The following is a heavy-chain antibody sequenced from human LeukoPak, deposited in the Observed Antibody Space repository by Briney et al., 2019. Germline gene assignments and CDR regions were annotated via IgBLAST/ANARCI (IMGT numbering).Heavy chain of an antibody. Sequence: PSETLSLTCTVSGGSISSGGYYWSWIRQHPGKGLEWIGYIYYSGSTYYNPSLKSRVTISVDTSKNQFSLKLSSVTAANTAVYYCARVGEDYGDYPGAAAIAGYWGQGALVTVSS. V-gene: IGHV4-31*03. CDR2: IYYSGST. J-gene: IGHJ4*02. D-gene: IGHD4-17*01. CDR1: GGSISSGGYY. CDR3: ARVGEDYGDYPGAAAIAGY.